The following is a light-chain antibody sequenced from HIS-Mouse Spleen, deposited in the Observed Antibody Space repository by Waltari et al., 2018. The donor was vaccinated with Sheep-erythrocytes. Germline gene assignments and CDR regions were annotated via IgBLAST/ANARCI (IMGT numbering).Light chain of an antibody. CDR2: RNSDGSH. CDR3: QTWGTGIHVV. J-gene: IGLJ2*01. CDR1: SGHSSYA. Sequence: QLVLTQSPSASASLGASVKLTCTLSSGHSSYAIAWHQQQPGKCPRYLMKRNSDGSHSKGDGIPDRFSGSSSGAERYLTISSLQSEDEADYYCQTWGTGIHVVFGGGTKLTVL. V-gene: IGLV4-69*01.